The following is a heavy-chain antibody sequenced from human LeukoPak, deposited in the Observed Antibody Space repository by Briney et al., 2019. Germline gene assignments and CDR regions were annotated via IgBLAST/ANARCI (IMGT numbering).Heavy chain of an antibody. Sequence: GESLKISCKGSGYSFSTSWIGWVRQMPGKGPEWMGIIYIGDSDTRYSPSFQGQVTISADKSNTSAYLQWSSLKASDTAMYYCARRMTLFTTGIDIWGQGTMVTVSS. CDR3: ARRMTLFTTGIDI. J-gene: IGHJ3*02. D-gene: IGHD3-22*01. CDR1: GYSFSTSW. V-gene: IGHV5-51*01. CDR2: IYIGDSDT.